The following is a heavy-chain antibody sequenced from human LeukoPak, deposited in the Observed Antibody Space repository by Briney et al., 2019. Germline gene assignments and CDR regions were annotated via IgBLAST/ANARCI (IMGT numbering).Heavy chain of an antibody. V-gene: IGHV4-39*07. CDR1: GFTFSSYE. D-gene: IGHD6-19*01. CDR2: IYYSGST. J-gene: IGHJ4*02. CDR3: ARVPYSSGWYSVPYYFDY. Sequence: GSLRLSCAASGFTFSSYEMNWVRQPPGKGLEWIGSIYYSGSTYYNPSLKSRVTISVDTSKNQFSLKLSSVTAADTAVYYCARVPYSSGWYSVPYYFDYWGQGTLVTVSS.